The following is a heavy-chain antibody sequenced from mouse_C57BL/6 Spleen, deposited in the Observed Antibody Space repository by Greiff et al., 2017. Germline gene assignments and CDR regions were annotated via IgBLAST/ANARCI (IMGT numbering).Heavy chain of an antibody. CDR3: ARYYGWYFDV. CDR1: GYTFTSYW. D-gene: IGHD1-1*01. Sequence: LQQPGAELVMPGASVKLSCKASGYTFTSYWMHWVKQRPGQGLEWIGEIDPSDSYTNYNQKFKGKSTLTVDKSSSTAYMQLSSLTSEDSAVYYCARYYGWYFDVWGTGTTVTVSS. CDR2: IDPSDSYT. J-gene: IGHJ1*03. V-gene: IGHV1-69*01.